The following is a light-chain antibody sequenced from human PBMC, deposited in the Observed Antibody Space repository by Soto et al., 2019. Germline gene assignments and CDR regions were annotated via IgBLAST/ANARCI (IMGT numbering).Light chain of an antibody. CDR3: SSYTTSSTYV. J-gene: IGLJ1*01. V-gene: IGLV2-14*01. CDR1: SSDVGGYNY. CDR2: DVS. Sequence: QSALTQPASVSGSPGQSITISCTGASSDVGGYNYVSWYQQHPGKAPKVMISDVSNRPSGVSNRFSGSKSGNTASLTISGLQAEDEADYYCSSYTTSSTYVFGTGTKLTVL.